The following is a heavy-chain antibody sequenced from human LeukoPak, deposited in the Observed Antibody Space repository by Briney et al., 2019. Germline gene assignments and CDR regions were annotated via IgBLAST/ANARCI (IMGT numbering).Heavy chain of an antibody. D-gene: IGHD2-2*01. V-gene: IGHV4-30-4*08. Sequence: PSETLSLTCTVSGYSISSGYYWSWIRQPPGKGLEWIGYIYYSGSTYYNPSLKSRVTISVDTSKNQFSLKLSSVTAADTAVYYCAREGVHCSSTSCYENFDYWGQGTLVTVSS. J-gene: IGHJ4*02. CDR3: AREGVHCSSTSCYENFDY. CDR1: GYSISSGYY. CDR2: IYYSGST.